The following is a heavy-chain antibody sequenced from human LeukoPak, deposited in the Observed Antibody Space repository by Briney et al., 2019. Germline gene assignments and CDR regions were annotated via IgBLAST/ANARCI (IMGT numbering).Heavy chain of an antibody. D-gene: IGHD4-17*01. CDR2: IKPNSCGT. Sequence: ASVTVSCMASGYTFSDYYMHWVRQARGQGLEWMGWIKPNSCGTNYAQKLQGRVTITRDTSINTAYMELSSLRSDDTAVYYCATEVVGYGDVHYFDSWGQGTLVTVSS. V-gene: IGHV1-2*02. CDR1: GYTFSDYY. CDR3: ATEVVGYGDVHYFDS. J-gene: IGHJ4*02.